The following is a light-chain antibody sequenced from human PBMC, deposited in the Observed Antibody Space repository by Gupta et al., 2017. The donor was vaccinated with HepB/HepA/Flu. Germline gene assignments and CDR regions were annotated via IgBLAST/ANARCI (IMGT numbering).Light chain of an antibody. J-gene: IGKJ1*01. CDR3: HQYDNTPRT. V-gene: IGKV4-1*01. CDR1: PSGLYSSKNKKN. CDR2: WAS. Sequence: DIVVTQSSDSLAVSLGEGATINCKSSPSGLYSSKNKKNLAWDQKKPGQPPKLLIYWASTRESGVPDRFSGRGSGTDFTLTIISLQAEDVAVYYCHQYDNTPRTFGQGTKVEIK.